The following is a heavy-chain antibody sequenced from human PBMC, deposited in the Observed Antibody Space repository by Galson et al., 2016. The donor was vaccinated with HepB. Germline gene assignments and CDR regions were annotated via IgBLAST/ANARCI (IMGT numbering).Heavy chain of an antibody. V-gene: IGHV3-53*01. CDR1: GFTVSNNY. Sequence: SLRLSCAASGFTVSNNYMRWVRQAPGKALEWVSLIYSGGNTHYADSVTGRYTISRDSSKNTIYLQMNNQRVDDTAVYYCARGGGATAAAWGQGTLVTVSS. D-gene: IGHD1-26*01. CDR3: ARGGGATAAA. J-gene: IGHJ5*02. CDR2: IYSGGNT.